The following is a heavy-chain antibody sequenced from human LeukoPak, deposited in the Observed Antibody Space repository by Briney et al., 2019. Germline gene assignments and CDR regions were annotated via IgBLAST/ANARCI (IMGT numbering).Heavy chain of an antibody. CDR2: ISAYNGNT. Sequence: GASVKVSCKASGYTFTSYGISWVRQAPGQGLEWMGWISAYNGNTNYAQKLQGRVTMTTDTSTSTAYMELRSLRSDDTAVYYCARGPHPYHSDSSGYLDYWGQGTLVTVSS. CDR3: ARGPHPYHSDSSGYLDY. CDR1: GYTFTSYG. V-gene: IGHV1-18*01. J-gene: IGHJ4*02. D-gene: IGHD3-22*01.